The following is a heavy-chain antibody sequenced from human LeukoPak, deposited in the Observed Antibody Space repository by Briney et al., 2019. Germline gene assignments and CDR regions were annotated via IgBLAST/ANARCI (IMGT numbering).Heavy chain of an antibody. Sequence: ASVKVSCKASGYTFTGYYMHWVRQAPGQGLEWMGWINPNSGGRNYAQKFQGRVTMTRDTSISTAYMELSRLRSDDTAVYYCARDINDIVVVVAATSSPDYWGQGTLVTVSS. CDR2: INPNSGGR. CDR3: ARDINDIVVVVAATSSPDY. V-gene: IGHV1-2*02. J-gene: IGHJ4*02. D-gene: IGHD2-15*01. CDR1: GYTFTGYY.